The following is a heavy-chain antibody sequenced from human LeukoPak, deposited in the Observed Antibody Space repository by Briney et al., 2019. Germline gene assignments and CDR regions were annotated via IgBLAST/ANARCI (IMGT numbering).Heavy chain of an antibody. D-gene: IGHD1-1*01. V-gene: IGHV3-23*01. CDR3: AKATGNLGN. CDR1: GFTFSRSW. Sequence: GGSLRLSCAASGFTFSRSWMHWVRQAPGKGLEWVSTISNNDGSTYYADSVKGRFTISRDNSKNTLYLQIYTLTADDTAIYYCAKATGNLGNWGQGTQVTVSS. CDR2: ISNNDGST. J-gene: IGHJ4*02.